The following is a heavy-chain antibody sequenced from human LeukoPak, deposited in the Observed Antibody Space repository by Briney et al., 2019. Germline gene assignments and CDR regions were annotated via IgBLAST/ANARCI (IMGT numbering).Heavy chain of an antibody. CDR1: GFTFSSYA. CDR2: ISGSGGST. V-gene: IGHV3-23*01. CDR3: AKEAYYYDSSGYYNDY. J-gene: IGHJ4*02. D-gene: IGHD3-22*01. Sequence: PGGSLRLSCAASGFTFSSYAMSWVRQAPGKGLEWVSAISGSGGSTYYADSVKGRFTISRDNSKNTLYLQMNSLRAEDTAVYYCAKEAYYYDSSGYYNDYWGQGTLVTVSS.